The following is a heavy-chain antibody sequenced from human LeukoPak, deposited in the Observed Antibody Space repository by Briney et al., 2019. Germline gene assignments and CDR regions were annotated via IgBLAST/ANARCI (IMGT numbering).Heavy chain of an antibody. CDR2: INQDGSEK. CDR1: EFTFSGYW. CDR3: ASFVVVPDYYYYYGMDV. D-gene: IGHD2-2*01. J-gene: IGHJ6*02. Sequence: GGSLRLSCAASEFTFSGYWMNWVRQAPGKGPEWVANINQDGSEKHYMDSVKGRFTISRDNAKNSLYLQMNSLRAEDTAVYYCASFVVVPDYYYYYGMDVWGQGTTVTVSS. V-gene: IGHV3-7*01.